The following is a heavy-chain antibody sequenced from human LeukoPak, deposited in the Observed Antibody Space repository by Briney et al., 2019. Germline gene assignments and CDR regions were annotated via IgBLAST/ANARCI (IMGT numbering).Heavy chain of an antibody. V-gene: IGHV1-69*05. CDR3: ARFKVVGAFDI. CDR2: IIPIFGTA. D-gene: IGHD2-15*01. CDR1: GYTLTELS. Sequence: ASVKVSCKVSGYTLTELSMHWVRQAPGKGLEWMGGIIPIFGTANYAQKFQGRVTITTDESTSTAYMELSSLRSEDTAVYYCARFKVVGAFDIWGQGTMVTVSS. J-gene: IGHJ3*02.